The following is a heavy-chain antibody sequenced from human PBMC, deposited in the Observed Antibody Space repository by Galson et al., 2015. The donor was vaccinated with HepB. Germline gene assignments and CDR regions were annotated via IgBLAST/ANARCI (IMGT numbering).Heavy chain of an antibody. Sequence: SVKVSCKASGYTFTSYGISWVRQAPGQGLEWMGWISAYNGNTNYAQKLQGRVTMTTDTSTSTAYMELRSLRSDDTAVYYCASFPEYTAMAPNFDYWGQGTLVTVSS. CDR3: ASFPEYTAMAPNFDY. CDR1: GYTFTSYG. CDR2: ISAYNGNT. J-gene: IGHJ4*02. D-gene: IGHD5-18*01. V-gene: IGHV1-18*04.